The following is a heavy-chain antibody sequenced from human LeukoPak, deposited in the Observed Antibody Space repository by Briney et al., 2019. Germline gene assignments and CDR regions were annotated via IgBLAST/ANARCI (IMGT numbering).Heavy chain of an antibody. V-gene: IGHV4-59*08. D-gene: IGHD4-17*01. CDR1: GGSISSYY. J-gene: IGHJ4*02. CDR3: ARGARTVIYSYYFDY. Sequence: SETLSLTCTVSGGSISSYYWSWIRQPPGKGLEWIGYIYYSGSTNYNPSLKSRVTISVDTSKNQFSLKLSSVTAADTAVYYCARGARTVIYSYYFDYWGQGTLATVSS. CDR2: IYYSGST.